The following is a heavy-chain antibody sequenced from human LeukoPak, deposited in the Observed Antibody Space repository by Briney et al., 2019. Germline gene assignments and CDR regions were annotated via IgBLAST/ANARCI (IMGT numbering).Heavy chain of an antibody. D-gene: IGHD6-19*01. V-gene: IGHV4-59*01. Sequence: SETLSLTCTVSGGSISSYYWSWIRQPPGKGLEWIGYIYYSGSTNYNPSLKSRATISVDTSKNQFSLKLSSVTAADTAVYYCARDHRGIAVAGTSAYYYYMDVWGKGTTVTISS. CDR2: IYYSGST. CDR3: ARDHRGIAVAGTSAYYYYMDV. J-gene: IGHJ6*03. CDR1: GGSISSYY.